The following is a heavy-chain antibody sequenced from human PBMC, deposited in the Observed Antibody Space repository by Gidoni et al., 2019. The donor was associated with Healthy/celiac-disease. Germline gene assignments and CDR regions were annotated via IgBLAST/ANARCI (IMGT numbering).Heavy chain of an antibody. V-gene: IGHV1-46*01. Sequence: QVQLVQSGAEVKKPGASVKVSCKASGYTFTSYYMHWVRQAPGQGLEWMGIINPSGGSTSYAQKFQGRVTMTRDTSTSTVYMELSSLRSEDTAVYYCARVVAAAGRLYNWFDPWGQGTLVTVSS. CDR2: INPSGGST. D-gene: IGHD6-13*01. CDR1: GYTFTSYY. CDR3: ARVVAAAGRLYNWFDP. J-gene: IGHJ5*02.